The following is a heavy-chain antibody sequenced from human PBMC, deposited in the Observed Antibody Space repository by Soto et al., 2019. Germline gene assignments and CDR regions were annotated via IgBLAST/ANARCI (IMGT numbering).Heavy chain of an antibody. CDR1: GYTLTELT. CDR2: FDPEDGET. Sequence: GASLKVSCKVSGYTLTELTMHWVRQAPGKGLEWMGGFDPEDGETIYAQKFQGRVTMTEDTSTDTAYMELSSLRSEDTAVYYCATVPRWVTEYYFDYWGQGTLVTVSS. V-gene: IGHV1-24*01. CDR3: ATVPRWVTEYYFDY. D-gene: IGHD2-21*02. J-gene: IGHJ4*02.